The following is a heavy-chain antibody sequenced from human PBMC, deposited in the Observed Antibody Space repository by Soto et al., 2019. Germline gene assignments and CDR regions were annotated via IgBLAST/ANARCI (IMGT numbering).Heavy chain of an antibody. CDR1: GYTFNTYG. V-gene: IGHV1-18*01. J-gene: IGHJ5*02. Sequence: ASVKVSCKTSGYTFNTYGINWVRQAPGQGLELMGWISAYDGKTTYAEKFQGRVTLTTDTSTSTAYMELRSLRSDDTAIYYCARDSHEFWTSYWFDPWGQGTPVTV. D-gene: IGHD3-3*01. CDR3: ARDSHEFWTSYWFDP. CDR2: ISAYDGKT.